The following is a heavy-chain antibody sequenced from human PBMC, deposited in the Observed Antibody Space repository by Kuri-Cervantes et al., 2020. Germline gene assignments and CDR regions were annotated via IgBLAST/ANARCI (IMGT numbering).Heavy chain of an antibody. CDR1: GGSISSGGYY. V-gene: IGHV4-31*03. CDR3: ARTPHDYGDYVDY. CDR2: IYYSGST. Sequence: LSLTCTVSGGSISSGGYYWSWIRQHPGKGLEWIGYIYYSGSTYYNPSLKSRVTISVDTSKNQFSLKLSSVTAADTAVYYCARTPHDYGDYVDYWGQGTLVTVSS. D-gene: IGHD4-17*01. J-gene: IGHJ4*02.